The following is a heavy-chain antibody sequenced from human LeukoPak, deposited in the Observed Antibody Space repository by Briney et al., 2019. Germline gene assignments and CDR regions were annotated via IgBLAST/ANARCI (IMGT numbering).Heavy chain of an antibody. D-gene: IGHD3-3*01. CDR3: ARLPGEFTIYDY. V-gene: IGHV3-7*01. Sequence: GGSLRLSCVASAFTFARHWMSWVRQAPGKPLEWVATIRQDGGAKYYLDSVKGRFIISRDNARNSLSLQMDSLRVEDTAVYYCARLPGEFTIYDYWGQGTLVTVSS. J-gene: IGHJ4*02. CDR1: AFTFARHW. CDR2: IRQDGGAK.